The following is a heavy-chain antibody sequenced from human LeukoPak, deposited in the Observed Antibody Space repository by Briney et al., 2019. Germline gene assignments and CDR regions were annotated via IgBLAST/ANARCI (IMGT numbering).Heavy chain of an antibody. Sequence: GESLKISCKGSGYSFTSYWIGWVRQMPGKGLEGMGIIYPGDSDNRYSASFQGQVTISADKSISTAYLQWSSLKASDTAMYYCARHVYCSGGSCRALFDYWGQGTLVTVSS. CDR1: GYSFTSYW. CDR2: IYPGDSDN. CDR3: ARHVYCSGGSCRALFDY. J-gene: IGHJ4*02. D-gene: IGHD2-15*01. V-gene: IGHV5-51*01.